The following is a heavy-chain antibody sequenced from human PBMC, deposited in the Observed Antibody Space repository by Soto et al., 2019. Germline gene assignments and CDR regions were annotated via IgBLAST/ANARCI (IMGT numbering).Heavy chain of an antibody. CDR1: GFTFSSYD. Sequence: EVQLVESGGGLVQPGGSLRLSCAASGFTFSSYDMHWVRQATGKGLEWVSAIGTAGDTYYPGSVKGRFTISRENAKNSLYLQMTSLRAGDTAVYYCARGGSIGSFDYWGQGTLVTVSS. CDR3: ARGGSIGSFDY. CDR2: IGTAGDT. D-gene: IGHD1-26*01. V-gene: IGHV3-13*01. J-gene: IGHJ4*02.